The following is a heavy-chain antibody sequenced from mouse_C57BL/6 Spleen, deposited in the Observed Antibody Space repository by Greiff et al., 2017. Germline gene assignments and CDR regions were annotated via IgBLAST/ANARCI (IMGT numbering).Heavy chain of an antibody. J-gene: IGHJ3*01. Sequence: VQLQESGPGLVAPSQSLSITCTVSGFSLTSYGVDWVRQSPGKGLEWLGVIWCVGSTNYNSALKSRLSISKDNSKSQVFLKMNSLQTDDTAMYYCASDWNDEGFAYWGQGTLVTVSA. CDR1: GFSLTSYG. CDR2: IWCVGST. CDR3: ASDWNDEGFAY. V-gene: IGHV2-6*01.